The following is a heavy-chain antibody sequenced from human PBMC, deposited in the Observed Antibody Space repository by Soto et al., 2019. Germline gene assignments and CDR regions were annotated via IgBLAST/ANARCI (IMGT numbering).Heavy chain of an antibody. CDR1: GHTLTGTY. V-gene: IGHV1-2*02. CDR3: AADRGGSYLQRAFDI. CDR2: INPNSGGT. Sequence: ASVKVSCKASGHTLTGTYMHWVRQAPGQGLEWMGWINPNSGGTNYAQKFQERVTITRDMSTSTAYMELSSLRSEDTAVYYCAADRGGSYLQRAFDIWGQGTMVTVSS. J-gene: IGHJ3*02. D-gene: IGHD1-26*01.